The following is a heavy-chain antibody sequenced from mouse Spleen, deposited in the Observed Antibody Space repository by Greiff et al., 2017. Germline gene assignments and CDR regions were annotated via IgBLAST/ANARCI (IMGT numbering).Heavy chain of an antibody. J-gene: IGHJ4*01. CDR1: GFSLTSYG. CDR2: IWSDGST. CDR3: ARHELWLRYAMDY. Sequence: QVQLQQSGPGLVQPSQSLSITCTVSGFSLTSYGVHWVRQSPGKGLEWLVVIWSDGSTTYNSALKSRLSISKDNSKSQVFLKMNSLQTDDTAMYYCARHELWLRYAMDYWGQGTSVTVSS. V-gene: IGHV2-6*02. D-gene: IGHD2-2*01.